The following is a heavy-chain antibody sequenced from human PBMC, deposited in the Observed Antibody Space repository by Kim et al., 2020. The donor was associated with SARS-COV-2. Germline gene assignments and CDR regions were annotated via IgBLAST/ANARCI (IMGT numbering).Heavy chain of an antibody. Sequence: SETLSLTCAVSGGSISSGGYSWSWIRQPPGKGLEWIGYIYHSGSTYYNPSLKSRVTISVDRSKNQFSLKLSSVTAADTAVYYCARAWDVAGNWFDPWGQGTLVTVSS. J-gene: IGHJ5*02. V-gene: IGHV4-30-2*01. CDR2: IYHSGST. CDR1: GGSISSGGYS. D-gene: IGHD1-26*01. CDR3: ARAWDVAGNWFDP.